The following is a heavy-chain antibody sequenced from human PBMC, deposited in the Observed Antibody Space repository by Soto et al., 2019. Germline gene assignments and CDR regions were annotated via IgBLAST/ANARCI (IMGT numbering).Heavy chain of an antibody. CDR1: GFTLSSYS. Sequence: QVQLVESGGGVVQPGRSLRLSCAASGFTLSSYSMHWVCQAPGKGLDWVAAMSYDGSSKYFADSVKGRFTISRDNSKNTLSLQMNSLGGEDSAVYYCARGRSVINHDDFEYWGQGTLVTVSS. J-gene: IGHJ4*02. D-gene: IGHD2-21*01. V-gene: IGHV3-30-3*01. CDR3: ARGRSVINHDDFEY. CDR2: MSYDGSSK.